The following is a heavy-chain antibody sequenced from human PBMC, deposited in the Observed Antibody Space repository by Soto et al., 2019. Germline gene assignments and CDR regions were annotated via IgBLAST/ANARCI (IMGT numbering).Heavy chain of an antibody. CDR3: ARDSPPDFYGDVFYFDY. D-gene: IGHD4-17*01. V-gene: IGHV3-21*01. J-gene: IGHJ4*02. Sequence: GGSLRLSCAASGFSFSTYTMNWVRQAPGKGLEWVSSISSSGSYIYYADSVKGRFTISRDNAENSLSLQMNSLRAEDTAVYYCARDSPPDFYGDVFYFDYWGQGTLVTVSS. CDR2: ISSSGSYI. CDR1: GFSFSTYT.